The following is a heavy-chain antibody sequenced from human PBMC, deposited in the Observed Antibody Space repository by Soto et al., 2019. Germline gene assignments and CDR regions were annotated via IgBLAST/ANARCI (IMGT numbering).Heavy chain of an antibody. CDR1: GFTFSSSA. V-gene: IGHV3-23*01. D-gene: IGHD6-13*01. CDR3: AKVDSSRILDY. J-gene: IGHJ4*02. Sequence: EVQLLESGGGLVQPGGSLRLSCAASGFTFSSSAMSWVRQAPGKGLDWVSAISGSGGSTYYADSVKGRFTISRDNSKNTLFLQMNGLRAEDTAVYYCAKVDSSRILDYWGQGTLVTVSS. CDR2: ISGSGGST.